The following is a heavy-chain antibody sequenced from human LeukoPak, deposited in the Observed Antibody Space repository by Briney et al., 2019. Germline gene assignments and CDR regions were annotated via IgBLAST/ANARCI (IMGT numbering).Heavy chain of an antibody. J-gene: IGHJ5*02. D-gene: IGHD5-18*01. Sequence: SETLSLTCTVSGGSINSSSYYWGWIRQPPGKGLEWIGSIYYSGTAHYSPSLESRVTISVDTSKNQFSLKLASVTAADTAIYYCAKGAGGFSYYNWFDPWGQGTLVTVSS. CDR1: GGSINSSSYY. V-gene: IGHV4-39*07. CDR2: IYYSGTA. CDR3: AKGAGGFSYYNWFDP.